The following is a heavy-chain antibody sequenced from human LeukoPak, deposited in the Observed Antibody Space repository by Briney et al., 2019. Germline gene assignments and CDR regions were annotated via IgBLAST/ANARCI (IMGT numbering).Heavy chain of an antibody. D-gene: IGHD3-10*01. CDR3: ARHPPHRVRGVFSWFDP. CDR2: IYYSGST. CDR1: GGSISSSSYY. Sequence: KPSETLSLTCTVSGGSISSSSYYWGWIRQPPGKGLEWIGSIYYSGSTYYNPSLKSRVTISVDTSKNQFSLKLSSVTAADTAVYYCARHPPHRVRGVFSWFDPWGQGTLVTVSS. J-gene: IGHJ5*02. V-gene: IGHV4-39*01.